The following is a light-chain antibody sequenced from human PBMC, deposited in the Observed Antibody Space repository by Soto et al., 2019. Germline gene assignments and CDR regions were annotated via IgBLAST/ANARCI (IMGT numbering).Light chain of an antibody. J-gene: IGKJ4*01. Sequence: DVQMTQSPSTLSASVGDRVTITCRASQTITNRLAWYQQKAGKAPKLLIYKASSLETGVPSRFSGSGSETEFTLTISSLQPDDFAPYYCQQYNSYSPLTFGGGTKVEIK. CDR1: QTITNR. CDR2: KAS. V-gene: IGKV1-5*03. CDR3: QQYNSYSPLT.